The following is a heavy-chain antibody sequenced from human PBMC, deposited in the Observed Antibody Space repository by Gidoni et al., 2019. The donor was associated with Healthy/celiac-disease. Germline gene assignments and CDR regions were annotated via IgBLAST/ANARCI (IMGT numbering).Heavy chain of an antibody. D-gene: IGHD5-18*01. J-gene: IGHJ4*02. Sequence: QVQLVQSGAEVKKPGASVTVSCKASGYPFTSSYMHWVRQAPGQGLEWMGIINPSGGSTSYAQKFQGRVTMTRDTSTSTVYMELSSLRSEDTAVYYCARDTGGYSYAVGYFDYWGQGTLVTVSS. CDR1: GYPFTSSY. V-gene: IGHV1-46*01. CDR2: INPSGGST. CDR3: ARDTGGYSYAVGYFDY.